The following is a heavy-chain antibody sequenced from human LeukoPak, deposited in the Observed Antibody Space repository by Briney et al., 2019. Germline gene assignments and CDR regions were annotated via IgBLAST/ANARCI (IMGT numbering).Heavy chain of an antibody. CDR3: ARAAEDISGYYLLPNFDY. CDR1: GFTFSSYA. D-gene: IGHD3-22*01. V-gene: IGHV3-30*09. CDR2: ISDDGRNE. Sequence: GRSLRLSCAASGFTFSSYAMHWVRQAPGKGLEWVAVISDDGRNEYFADSVKGRLASSRDNSKNTLYLQMNSLRAEDTAVYYCARAAEDISGYYLLPNFDYWGQGTLVTVSS. J-gene: IGHJ4*02.